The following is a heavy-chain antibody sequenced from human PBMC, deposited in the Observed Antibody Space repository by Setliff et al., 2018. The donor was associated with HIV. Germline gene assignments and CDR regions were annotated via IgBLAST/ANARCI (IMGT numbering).Heavy chain of an antibody. CDR3: ARERSFVPAAPLGNGNRILDF. J-gene: IGHJ4*02. Sequence: GASVKVSCKASGYTFTNYYMHWVRQAPGQGLEWMGIINPSGGSTSHAQKFQGRVNMTRDTSTSTVHMEVSSLRSEDTAVYYCARERSFVPAAPLGNGNRILDFWGQGTLVTVSS. V-gene: IGHV1-46*01. CDR1: GYTFTNYY. CDR2: INPSGGST. D-gene: IGHD2-2*01.